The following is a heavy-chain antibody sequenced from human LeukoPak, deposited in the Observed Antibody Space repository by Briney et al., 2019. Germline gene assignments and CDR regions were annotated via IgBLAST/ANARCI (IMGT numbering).Heavy chain of an antibody. CDR3: ARAAYDSSGYLTL. J-gene: IGHJ4*02. Sequence: PGRPLRLSCAASGFTFSSYGMHWVRQAPGKGLEWVAVISYDGSNKYYADSVKGRFTISRDNSKNTLFLQMNILRAEDTAVYYCARAAYDSSGYLTLWGQGTLVAVSS. CDR1: GFTFSSYG. V-gene: IGHV3-30*03. CDR2: ISYDGSNK. D-gene: IGHD3-22*01.